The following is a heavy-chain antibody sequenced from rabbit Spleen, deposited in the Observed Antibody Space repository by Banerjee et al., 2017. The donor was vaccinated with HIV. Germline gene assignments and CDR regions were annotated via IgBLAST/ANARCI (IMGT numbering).Heavy chain of an antibody. Sequence: QQQLEESGGGLVKPGGSLTLTCKASGFDLSSNEMCWVRQAPGKGLEWIACIYAGSSDSTYSATWAKGRFTLSKTSSTTVTLQMTSLTAADTATYFCARDAGTSFSTYGMDLWGQGTLVTVS. CDR2: IYAGSSDST. CDR3: ARDAGTSFSTYGMDL. V-gene: IGHV1S45*01. CDR1: GFDLSSNE. J-gene: IGHJ3*01. D-gene: IGHD8-1*01.